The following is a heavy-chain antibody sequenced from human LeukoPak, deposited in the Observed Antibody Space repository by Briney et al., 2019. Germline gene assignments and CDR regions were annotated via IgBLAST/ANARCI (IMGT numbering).Heavy chain of an antibody. D-gene: IGHD5-18*01. CDR3: ARDPETYNHGYFDY. V-gene: IGHV3-21*01. J-gene: IGHJ4*02. CDR2: ISSSSSYI. CDR1: GFTFSSYS. Sequence: GGSLRLSCAASGFTFSSYSMNWVRQVPGQGLEWVSSISSSSSYIYYSDSVKGRFNISKDNAKNSLYLQMNSLRAEDTAVYYCARDPETYNHGYFDYWGQGTLVTVSS.